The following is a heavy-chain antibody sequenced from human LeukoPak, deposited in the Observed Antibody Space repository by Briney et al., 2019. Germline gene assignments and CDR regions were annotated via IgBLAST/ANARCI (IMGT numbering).Heavy chain of an antibody. CDR3: AIYDFWSDDAFDI. V-gene: IGHV3-30*03. J-gene: IGHJ3*02. D-gene: IGHD3-3*01. Sequence: PGGSLRLSCAASGFTFSSYGMHWVRQAPGKGLEWVAVLSYDGSNKYYADSVKGRFTISRDNSKNTLYLQMNSLRAEDTAVYYCAIYDFWSDDAFDIWGQGTMVTVSS. CDR2: LSYDGSNK. CDR1: GFTFSSYG.